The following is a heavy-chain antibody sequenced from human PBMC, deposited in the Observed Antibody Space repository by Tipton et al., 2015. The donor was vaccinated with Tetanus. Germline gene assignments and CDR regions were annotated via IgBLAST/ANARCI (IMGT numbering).Heavy chain of an antibody. CDR3: ARRLGPYTGDQIWHFDL. V-gene: IGHV5-51*01. CDR2: ISPGDSDT. Sequence: QLVQSGAEVRKAGESLQISCEGSGYRFTDYWIGWVRQMPGQGLEWMGSISPGDSDTRYNPSFQGPVTMSADKSITTAYLQWSTLQASDTAMYYCARRLGPYTGDQIWHFDLWGRGTLVTVSS. CDR1: GYRFTDYW. D-gene: IGHD7-27*01. J-gene: IGHJ2*01.